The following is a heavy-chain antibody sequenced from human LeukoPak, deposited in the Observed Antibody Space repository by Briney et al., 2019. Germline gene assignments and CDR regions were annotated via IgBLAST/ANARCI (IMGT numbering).Heavy chain of an antibody. CDR1: GGSISSYY. V-gene: IGHV4-59*01. CDR2: IYYSGNT. D-gene: IGHD6-13*01. J-gene: IGHJ4*02. CDR3: ARGDWAAAGPTYYFDY. Sequence: SETLSLTCTVSGGSISSYYWSWIRQPPGKGLEWIGYIYYSGNTNYNPSLKSRVTISVDTSKNQFSLKLSSVTAADTAVYYCARGDWAAAGPTYYFDYWGQGTLVTVSS.